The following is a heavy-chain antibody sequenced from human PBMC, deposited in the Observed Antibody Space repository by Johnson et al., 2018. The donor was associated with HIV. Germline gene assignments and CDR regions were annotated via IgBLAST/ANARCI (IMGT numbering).Heavy chain of an antibody. Sequence: VQLMESGGALVQPGGSLRLSCAASGFTFSSYWMNWVRQAPGKGLQWVANIKQAGSEKYYVDSVKGRFTISRDNAKNSLYLQMNSLRAEDTAVYYCARDVMEDFWSGSFDAFDIWGQGTMVTVSS. CDR3: ARDVMEDFWSGSFDAFDI. V-gene: IGHV3-7*05. D-gene: IGHD3-3*01. CDR1: GFTFSSYW. CDR2: IKQAGSEK. J-gene: IGHJ3*02.